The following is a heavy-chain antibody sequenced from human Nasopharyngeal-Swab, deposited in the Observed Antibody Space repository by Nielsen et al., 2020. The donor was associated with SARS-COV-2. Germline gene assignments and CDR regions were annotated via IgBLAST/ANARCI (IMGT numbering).Heavy chain of an antibody. J-gene: IGHJ4*02. Sequence: LSLTCSASGFTFSRYTMHWVRQAPGKGLEWVAVISYDGSNKYYADSVKGRFTISRGISKNTLYLQMNSLRAEDTAVFYCASTPLDSSGYYYAFHYWGRGTLVTVSS. CDR3: ASTPLDSSGYYYAFHY. CDR1: GFTFSRYT. D-gene: IGHD3-22*01. CDR2: ISYDGSNK. V-gene: IGHV3-30-3*01.